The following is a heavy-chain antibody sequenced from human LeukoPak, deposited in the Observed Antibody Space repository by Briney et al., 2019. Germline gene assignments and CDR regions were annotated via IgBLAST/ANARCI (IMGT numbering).Heavy chain of an antibody. V-gene: IGHV3-7*04. CDR1: GFTFSSYA. D-gene: IGHD6-13*01. J-gene: IGHJ4*02. CDR2: IKQDGSEK. Sequence: GGSLRLSCAASGFTFSSYAMSWVRQAPGKGLEWVANIKQDGSEKYYVDSVKGRFTISRDNAKNSLYLQMNSLRAEDTAVYYCARASSSWSIFDYWGQGTLVTVSS. CDR3: ARASSSWSIFDY.